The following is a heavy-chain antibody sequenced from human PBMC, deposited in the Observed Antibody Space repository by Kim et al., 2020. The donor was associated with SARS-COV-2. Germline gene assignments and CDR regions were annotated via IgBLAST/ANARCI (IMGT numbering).Heavy chain of an antibody. CDR3: VPCVNRADTSGCCTFFDH. J-gene: IGHJ4*01. CDR1: GLTLRSYA. Sequence: GGSLRLSCAASGLTLRSYAMNWVRQGPGKGLEWVSSITRGGDTYYSASVKGRFIIFRNNFKNTLSLQMKSLRAAETGNDYCVPCVNRADTSGCCTFFDH. V-gene: IGHV3-23*01. CDR2: ITRGGDT. D-gene: IGHD6-19*01.